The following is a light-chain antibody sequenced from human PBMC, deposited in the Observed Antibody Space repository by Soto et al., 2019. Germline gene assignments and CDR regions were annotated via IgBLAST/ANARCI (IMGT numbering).Light chain of an antibody. CDR2: DAS. J-gene: IGKJ2*01. Sequence: EIVMTQSPATLSVSPGERATLSCRAGQSVGYKLAWYQQKPGQAPRLLVYDASTRATGIPARFSGSGSGTEFNLSISSLQSEDSAIYYCQQYQNWVSYTFGQGTKLEIK. CDR1: QSVGYK. V-gene: IGKV3-15*01. CDR3: QQYQNWVSYT.